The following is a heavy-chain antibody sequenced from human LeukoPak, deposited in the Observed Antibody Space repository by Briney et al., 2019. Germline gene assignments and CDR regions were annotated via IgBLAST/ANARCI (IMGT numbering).Heavy chain of an antibody. CDR1: EFTFSRYW. CDR3: ARGAIFGVVITRSAFDI. V-gene: IGHV3-7*01. CDR2: IKEDGSQD. D-gene: IGHD3-3*01. Sequence: GGSLRLSCAASEFTFSRYWMTWVRQAPGRGLEWVGDIKEDGSQDYYADSVKGRFTISRDNSKNSLYLQINSLRAEDTAVYYCARGAIFGVVITRSAFDIWGQGTMVTVSS. J-gene: IGHJ3*02.